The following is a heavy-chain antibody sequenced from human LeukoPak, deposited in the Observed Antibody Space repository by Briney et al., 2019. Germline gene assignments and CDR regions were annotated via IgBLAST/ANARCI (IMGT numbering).Heavy chain of an antibody. D-gene: IGHD2-21*02. J-gene: IGHJ4*02. CDR2: INHSGST. CDR1: GGSFSGYY. V-gene: IGHV4-34*01. CDR3: ARVAYCGGDCYYFAFDY. Sequence: SETLSLTCAVYGGSFSGYYWSWIRQPPGKGLEWIGEINHSGSTNYNPSLKSRVTISVDTSKNQFSLKLSSVTAADTAVYYCARVAYCGGDCYYFAFDYWGQGTLVTVSS.